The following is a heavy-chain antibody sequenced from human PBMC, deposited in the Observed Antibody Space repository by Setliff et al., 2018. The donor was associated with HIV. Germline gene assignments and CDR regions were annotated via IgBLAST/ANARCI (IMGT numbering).Heavy chain of an antibody. CDR3: ARHHQTGFYYYYMDI. Sequence: SETLSLTCTVSGGSISSSHYYWGWIRQPPGKRLEWIGYIYYNGSTNYNPSLKSRVTISVDTSKNQFSLRLSSVTAADTAVYYCARHHQTGFYYYYMDIWGKGTTVTVSS. J-gene: IGHJ6*03. V-gene: IGHV4-61*05. D-gene: IGHD7-27*01. CDR1: GGSISSSHYY. CDR2: IYYNGST.